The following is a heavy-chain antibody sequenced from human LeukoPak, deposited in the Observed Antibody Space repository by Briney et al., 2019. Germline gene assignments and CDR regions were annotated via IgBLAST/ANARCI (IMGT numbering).Heavy chain of an antibody. D-gene: IGHD4-11*01. Sequence: PSETLSLTCAVSGYSISSGYYWGWIRQPPGKGVEWIGNMYHSGSTYYKPCQKSRVNISGETKKNHISLKLSSVTAADTAVYYCARHILDYRNYQTNHFGNNWFYPWGQGTLVTVSS. CDR2: MYHSGST. J-gene: IGHJ5*02. CDR3: ARHILDYRNYQTNHFGNNWFYP. V-gene: IGHV4-38-2*01. CDR1: GYSISSGYY.